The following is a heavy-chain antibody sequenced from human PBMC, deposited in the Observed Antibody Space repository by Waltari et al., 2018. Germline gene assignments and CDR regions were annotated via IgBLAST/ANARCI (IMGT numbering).Heavy chain of an antibody. V-gene: IGHV1-69*05. Sequence: QVQLVQSGAEVKKPGSSVKVSCKASGGTFSSYAISWVRRAPGQGLEWMGGIIPIFGTANYAQKFQGRVTITTDESTSTAYMELSSLRSEDTAVYYCARGGIAARRWVLDYWGQGTLVTVSS. J-gene: IGHJ4*02. CDR2: IIPIFGTA. CDR3: ARGGIAARRWVLDY. D-gene: IGHD6-6*01. CDR1: GGTFSSYA.